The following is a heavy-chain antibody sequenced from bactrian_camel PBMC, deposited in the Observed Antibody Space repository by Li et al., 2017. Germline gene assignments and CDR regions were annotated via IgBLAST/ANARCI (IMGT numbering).Heavy chain of an antibody. CDR2: IYSDGSNT. J-gene: IGHJ4*01. D-gene: IGHD6*01. V-gene: IGHV3S6*01. CDR1: GFAFTTYW. CDR3: TAEQMVWSWYNH. Sequence: VQLVESGGGLVQPGGSLRLSCAASGFAFTTYWLYWVRQAPGKGLEWVSSIYSDGSNTYYADSVKGRFTISRDNAKNTVYLQMNSLIAEDTALYYCTAEQMVWSWYNHWGQGTQVTVS.